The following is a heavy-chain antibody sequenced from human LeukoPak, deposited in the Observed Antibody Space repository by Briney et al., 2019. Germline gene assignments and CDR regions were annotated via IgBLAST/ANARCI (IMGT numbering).Heavy chain of an antibody. Sequence: PSETLSLTCVVYGGSFSGYYWSWIRQPPGKGLEWIGEINHSGSTNYNPSLKSRVTISVDTSKNQFSLKLSSATAADTAVYYCASAIAVAGRIGVFDYWGQGTLVTVSS. D-gene: IGHD6-19*01. CDR2: INHSGST. CDR1: GGSFSGYY. J-gene: IGHJ4*02. V-gene: IGHV4-34*01. CDR3: ASAIAVAGRIGVFDY.